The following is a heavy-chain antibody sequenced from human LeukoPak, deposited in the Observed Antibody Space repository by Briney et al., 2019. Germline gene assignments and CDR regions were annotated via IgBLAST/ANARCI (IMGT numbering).Heavy chain of an antibody. D-gene: IGHD2-15*01. Sequence: KPGGSLRLSCAASGFIFSDVWMHWVRQAPGKGLEWVGRIKSKTVGGTTDYAAPVKGTFTISRDDSKNTLYLQMNSLKAEDAAVYYCATGNCSGGSCHAFDIWGQGTMVTVSS. J-gene: IGHJ3*02. CDR1: GFIFSDVW. CDR2: IKSKTVGGTT. CDR3: ATGNCSGGSCHAFDI. V-gene: IGHV3-15*01.